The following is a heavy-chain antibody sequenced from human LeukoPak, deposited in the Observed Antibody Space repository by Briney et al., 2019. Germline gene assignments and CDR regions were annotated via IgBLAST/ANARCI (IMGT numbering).Heavy chain of an antibody. CDR3: AIIPLGGRFDY. J-gene: IGHJ4*02. CDR1: GFSFSDFD. Sequence: HSGGSLRLSCATSGFSFSDFDMQWVRQAPGQGLEWVGFIRSDGSDTYYGDSVKGRFTISRDNSKKILHLQMNSLRPGDTAVYYCAIIPLGGRFDYWGRGTLVIVSS. D-gene: IGHD3-10*01. CDR2: IRSDGSDT. V-gene: IGHV3-30*02.